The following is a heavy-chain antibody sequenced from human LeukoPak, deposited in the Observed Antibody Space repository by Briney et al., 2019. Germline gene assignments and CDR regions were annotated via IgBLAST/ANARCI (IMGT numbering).Heavy chain of an antibody. D-gene: IGHD1-1*01. J-gene: IGHJ4*02. CDR2: IKQDGSAK. V-gene: IGHV3-7*01. Sequence: GGSLRLSCAASGFSFISYWMSWVRQAPGKGLEWVADIKQDGSAKNYVDSVKGRFTISRDNAKNSLYLQLNSLRAEDTAVYYCAGCAGNSCYFDYWGQGTLVIVSS. CDR1: GFSFISYW. CDR3: AGCAGNSCYFDY.